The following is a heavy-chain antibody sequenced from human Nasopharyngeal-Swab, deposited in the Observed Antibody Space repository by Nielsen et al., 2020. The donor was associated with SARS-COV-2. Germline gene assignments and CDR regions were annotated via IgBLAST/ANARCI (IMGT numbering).Heavy chain of an antibody. CDR1: GYTFTNYG. J-gene: IGHJ4*02. D-gene: IGHD2-2*01. V-gene: IGHV1-18*01. CDR3: ARGSPDEQYPRATDY. Sequence: ASVKVSCKASGYTFTNYGLSWVRQAPGQGLEWMGWISAYNGNTKYAEKLQGRVTMTTDTSTSTAYMELRSLRSDDTAVYYCARGSPDEQYPRATDYWGQGTLLTVSS. CDR2: ISAYNGNT.